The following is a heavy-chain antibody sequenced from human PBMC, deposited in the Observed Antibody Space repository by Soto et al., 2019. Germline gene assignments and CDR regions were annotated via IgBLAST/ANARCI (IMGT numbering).Heavy chain of an antibody. J-gene: IGHJ6*02. D-gene: IGHD5-12*01. CDR3: ARERASYSGYYYYGMDV. CDR1: GFTFSSYA. Sequence: QVQLVESGGGVVQPGRSLRLSCAASGFTFSSYAMHWVRQAPGKGLEWVAVISYDGSNKYYADSVKGRFTISRDNSKNTLYLQMNSLRAEDTAVYYCARERASYSGYYYYGMDVWGQGTTVTVSS. V-gene: IGHV3-30-3*01. CDR2: ISYDGSNK.